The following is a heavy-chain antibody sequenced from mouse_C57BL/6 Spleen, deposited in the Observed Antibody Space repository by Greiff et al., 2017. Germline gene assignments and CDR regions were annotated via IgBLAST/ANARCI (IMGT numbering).Heavy chain of an antibody. V-gene: IGHV1-55*01. Sequence: QVQLKQPGAELVKPGASVKMSCKASGYTFTSYWITWVKQRPGQGLEWIGDIYPGSGSTNYNEKFKSKATLTVDTSSSTACMQLSSLTSEDSAVYYCAREGGYGNYEDWFAYWGQGTLVTVSA. D-gene: IGHD2-1*01. CDR3: AREGGYGNYEDWFAY. CDR2: IYPGSGST. J-gene: IGHJ3*01. CDR1: GYTFTSYW.